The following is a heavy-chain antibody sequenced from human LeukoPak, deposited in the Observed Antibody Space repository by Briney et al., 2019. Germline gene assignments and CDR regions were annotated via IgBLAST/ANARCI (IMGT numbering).Heavy chain of an antibody. CDR3: ARGRIAVAGIISYYYYYMDV. CDR1: SGSISSGSYF. V-gene: IGHV4-61*02. D-gene: IGHD6-19*01. CDR2: IYNSDTT. Sequence: SETLSLTCTVSSGSISSGSYFWSWIRQPAGKGLEWIGRIYNSDTTSYNPSLKSRVTISIDTSKNQFSLKLSSVTAADTAVYYCARGRIAVAGIISYYYYYMDVWGKGTTVTVSS. J-gene: IGHJ6*03.